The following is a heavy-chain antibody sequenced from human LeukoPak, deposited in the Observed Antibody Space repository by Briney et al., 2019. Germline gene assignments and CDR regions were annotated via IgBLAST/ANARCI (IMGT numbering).Heavy chain of an antibody. CDR3: GRVPGPVYYDYMDV. CDR2: ITSSGRPI. J-gene: IGHJ6*03. Sequence: GGSLRLSCAASGFTFNLFSMNWVRQAPGKGLEWISYITSSGRPIYYADSVKGRFTISRDNAKNSLYLQMNSLRVEDTAVYYCGRVPGPVYYDYMDVWGIGTTVTVAS. V-gene: IGHV3-48*01. CDR1: GFTFNLFS.